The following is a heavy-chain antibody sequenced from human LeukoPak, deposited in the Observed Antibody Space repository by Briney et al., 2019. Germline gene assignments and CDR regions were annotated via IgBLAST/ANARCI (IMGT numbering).Heavy chain of an antibody. V-gene: IGHV4-34*01. J-gene: IGHJ6*02. D-gene: IGHD3-10*01. CDR2: INHSGST. Sequence: SETLSLTCAVYGGSFSGYYWSWIRQPPGKGLEWIGEINHSGSTNYNPSPKSRVTISVDTSKNQFSLKLSSVTAADTAVYYCARGQGSRRFTYYYYYGMDVWGQGTTVTVSS. CDR3: ARGQGSRRFTYYYYYGMDV. CDR1: GGSFSGYY.